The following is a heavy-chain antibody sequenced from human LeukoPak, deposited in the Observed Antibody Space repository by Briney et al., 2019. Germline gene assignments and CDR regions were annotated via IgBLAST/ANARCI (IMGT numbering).Heavy chain of an antibody. CDR3: ARNHYGSGSYHNWFDP. CDR2: INWNGGST. J-gene: IGHJ5*02. CDR1: VFTLDDYG. Sequence: GGSLRLSCAPSVFTLDDYGMSWVRQTPGKGLEWGSGINWNGGSTGYADSVKGRFTISRDNAKNTLYLQMNSLRAEDTAVYYCARNHYGSGSYHNWFDPWGQGTLVTVSS. V-gene: IGHV3-20*04. D-gene: IGHD3-10*01.